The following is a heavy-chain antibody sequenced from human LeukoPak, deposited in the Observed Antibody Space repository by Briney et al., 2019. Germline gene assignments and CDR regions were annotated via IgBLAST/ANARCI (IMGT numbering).Heavy chain of an antibody. D-gene: IGHD3-22*01. V-gene: IGHV3-30-3*01. CDR1: GFTFSSFA. CDR2: ISYDGSNK. Sequence: GGSLRLSCAASGFTFSSFAVHWVRQAPGKGLEWVAVISYDGSNKYYADSVKGRFTISRDNSKNTLYLQMNSLRTEDTAVYYCAKDGVTMIVVAGDAFDIWGQGTMVTVSS. J-gene: IGHJ3*02. CDR3: AKDGVTMIVVAGDAFDI.